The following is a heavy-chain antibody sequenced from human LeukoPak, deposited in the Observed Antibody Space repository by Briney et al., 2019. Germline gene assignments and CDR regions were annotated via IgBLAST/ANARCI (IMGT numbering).Heavy chain of an antibody. CDR3: ARFAVWGSYHTANWFDP. V-gene: IGHV1-2*06. Sequence: ASVKVSCKASGYTFTGYYMHWVRQAPGQGLEWMGRINPNSGGTNYAQKFQGRVTMTRNTSISTAYMELSSLRSEDTAVYYCARFAVWGSYHTANWFDPWGQGTLVTVSS. J-gene: IGHJ5*02. CDR1: GYTFTGYY. CDR2: INPNSGGT. D-gene: IGHD3-16*02.